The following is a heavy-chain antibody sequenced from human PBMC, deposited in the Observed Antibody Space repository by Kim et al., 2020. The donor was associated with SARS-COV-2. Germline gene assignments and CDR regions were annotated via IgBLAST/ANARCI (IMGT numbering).Heavy chain of an antibody. Sequence: GGSLRLSCAASGFTFSSYAMSWVRQAPGKGLEWVSAISGSGGSTYYADSVKGRFTISRDNSKNTLYLQMNSLRAEDTAVYYCAKDREGSGSYPYYYYGMDVWGQETTGTVSS. V-gene: IGHV3-23*01. D-gene: IGHD3-10*01. CDR1: GFTFSSYA. CDR3: AKDREGSGSYPYYYYGMDV. CDR2: ISGSGGST. J-gene: IGHJ6*02.